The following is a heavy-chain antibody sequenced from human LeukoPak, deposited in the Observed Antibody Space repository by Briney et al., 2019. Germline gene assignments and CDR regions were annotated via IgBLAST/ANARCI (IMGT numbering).Heavy chain of an antibody. CDR2: IKQDGSDE. J-gene: IGHJ4*02. Sequence: GESLRLSCAASGFTFSTYWMSWVRQAPGKGVEWVANIKQDGSDEYYVDSVKGRFTISRDNATNSLYLQMNSLRAEDTAVYYCARGRWLSLSYYFDYWGQGTLVTVSS. CDR1: GFTFSTYW. V-gene: IGHV3-7*04. CDR3: ARGRWLSLSYYFDY. D-gene: IGHD3-22*01.